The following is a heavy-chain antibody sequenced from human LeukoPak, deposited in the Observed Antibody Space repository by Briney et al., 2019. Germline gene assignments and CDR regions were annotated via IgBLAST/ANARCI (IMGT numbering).Heavy chain of an antibody. CDR2: ISSSSSTI. CDR1: GFTFSSYS. CDR3: ARDSLVVVVAAPPDV. D-gene: IGHD2-15*01. J-gene: IGHJ6*02. V-gene: IGHV3-48*01. Sequence: GGSLRLSCVASGFTFSSYSMNWVRQAPGKGLEWVSYISSSSSTIYYADSVKGRFIISRDNARNSLYLQMNSLRAEDTAVYYCARDSLVVVVAAPPDVWGQGTTVTVSS.